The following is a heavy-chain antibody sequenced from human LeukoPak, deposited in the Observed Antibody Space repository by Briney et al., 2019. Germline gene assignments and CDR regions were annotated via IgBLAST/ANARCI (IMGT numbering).Heavy chain of an antibody. CDR1: GFTFSSYG. V-gene: IGHV3-30*18. Sequence: GGSLRLSCAASGFTFSSYGMHWVSQAPGKGLEWVAVISFDASNKYYADSVKGRFTISRDNSKNTLYLQMNSLRAEDTAVYYCAKDVDPFGSGSYVEGFDYWGQGTLVTVSS. J-gene: IGHJ4*02. CDR3: AKDVDPFGSGSYVEGFDY. D-gene: IGHD3-10*01. CDR2: ISFDASNK.